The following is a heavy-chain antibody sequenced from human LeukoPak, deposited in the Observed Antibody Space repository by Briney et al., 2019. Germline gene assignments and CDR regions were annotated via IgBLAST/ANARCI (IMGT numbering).Heavy chain of an antibody. CDR1: GGSISSSNW. D-gene: IGHD6-13*01. Sequence: SETLSLTCAVSGGSISSSNWWSWVRQPPGKGLEWIGEIYHSGSTNYNPSLKSRVTISVDKSKNQFSLKLSSVTAADTAVYYCARSLQQLDHYFDYWGQGTLVTASS. V-gene: IGHV4-4*02. CDR2: IYHSGST. J-gene: IGHJ4*02. CDR3: ARSLQQLDHYFDY.